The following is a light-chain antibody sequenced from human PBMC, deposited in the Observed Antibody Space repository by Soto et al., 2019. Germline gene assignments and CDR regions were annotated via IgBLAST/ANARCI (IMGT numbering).Light chain of an antibody. Sequence: DIQMTQSPSSLSASVGDRVTITCRASQGISTYLAWYQQKPGKVPKLLIYAASTLQSGVPSRFSGSGSGTDFTLTISSLQPEDVATYYCQKYNSARLTFGGGTKVEIK. CDR2: AAS. V-gene: IGKV1-27*01. J-gene: IGKJ4*01. CDR1: QGISTY. CDR3: QKYNSARLT.